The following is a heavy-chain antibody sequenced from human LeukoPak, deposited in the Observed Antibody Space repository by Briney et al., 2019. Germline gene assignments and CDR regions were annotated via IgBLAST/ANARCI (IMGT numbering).Heavy chain of an antibody. J-gene: IGHJ6*03. D-gene: IGHD3-3*01. CDR1: GGSISSGDYY. CDR3: ASMPYDFWSGYGYYYMDV. CDR2: IYYSGST. Sequence: SQTLSPTCTVSGGSISSGDYYWSWIRQPPGKGLEWIGYIYYSGSTYYNPSLKCRVTISVDTSKNQFSLKLSSVTAADTAVYYCASMPYDFWSGYGYYYMDVWGKGTTVTVSS. V-gene: IGHV4-30-4*08.